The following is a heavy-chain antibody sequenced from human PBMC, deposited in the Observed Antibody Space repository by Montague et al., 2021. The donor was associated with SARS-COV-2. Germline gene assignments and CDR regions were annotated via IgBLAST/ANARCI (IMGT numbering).Heavy chain of an antibody. CDR3: ARVGRQQLVRLSGMDV. J-gene: IGHJ6*02. D-gene: IGHD6-13*01. Sequence: SETLSLTCTVSGGSISSSSYYWGWIRQPPGKGLEWIGSIDYSGSTYYXPSLKSRVTISVDTSKNQFSLKLSSVTAADTAVYYCARVGRQQLVRLSGMDVWGQGTPVTVSS. V-gene: IGHV4-39*07. CDR1: GGSISSSSYY. CDR2: IDYSGST.